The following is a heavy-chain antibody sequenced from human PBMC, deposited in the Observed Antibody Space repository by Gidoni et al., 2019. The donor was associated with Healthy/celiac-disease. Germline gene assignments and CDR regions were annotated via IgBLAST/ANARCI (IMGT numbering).Heavy chain of an antibody. J-gene: IGHJ6*02. Sequence: QVQLQQWGAGLLKPSETLSLTCAVYGGSFSGYYWSWIRQPPGKGLEWIGEINHSGSTNYNPSLKSRVTISVDTSKNQFSLKLSSVTAADTAVYYCARRSLLRYFDWPKYYYYGMDVWGQGTTVTVSS. CDR3: ARRSLLRYFDWPKYYYYGMDV. CDR1: GGSFSGYY. V-gene: IGHV4-34*01. CDR2: INHSGST. D-gene: IGHD3-9*01.